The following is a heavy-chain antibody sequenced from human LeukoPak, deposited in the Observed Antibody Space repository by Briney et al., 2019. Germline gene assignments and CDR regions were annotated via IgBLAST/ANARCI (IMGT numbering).Heavy chain of an antibody. CDR2: IGSNTITI. CDR1: GFRFSIYS. Sequence: GGSLRLSCAASGFRFSIYSMNWVRQAPGKGLQWMSYIGSNTITIDYADSVKGRFTISRDNAESSLYLQMNSLRAEDTAVYFCARDVYDSRGWGRTFDIWGQGTMVIVSS. CDR3: ARDVYDSRGWGRTFDI. V-gene: IGHV3-48*01. D-gene: IGHD3-22*01. J-gene: IGHJ3*02.